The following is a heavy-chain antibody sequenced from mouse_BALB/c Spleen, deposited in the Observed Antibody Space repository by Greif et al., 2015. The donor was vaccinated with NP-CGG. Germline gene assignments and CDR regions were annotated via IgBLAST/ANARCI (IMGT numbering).Heavy chain of an antibody. D-gene: IGHD3-3*01. CDR1: GYTFTSYY. J-gene: IGHJ2*01. V-gene: IGHV1S81*02. CDR2: INPSNGGT. Sequence: QVQLKESGAELVKPGASVKLSCKASGYTFTSYYMYWVKQRPGQGLEWIGEINPSNGGTNFNEKFKSKATLTVDKSSSTAYTQLSSLTSEDSAVYYCTRSWDSYFDYWGQGTTLTVSS. CDR3: TRSWDSYFDY.